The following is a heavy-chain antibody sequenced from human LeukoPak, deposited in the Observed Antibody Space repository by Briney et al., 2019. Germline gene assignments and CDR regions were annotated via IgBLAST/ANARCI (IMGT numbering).Heavy chain of an antibody. Sequence: SETLSLTCAVYGGSFSGYYWSWIRQPPGKGLEWIGEINHSGSTNYNPSLKSRVTISVDTSKNQFSLKLSSVTAADTAVYYCARVSLLAAARGWFDPWGQGTLVAVSS. J-gene: IGHJ5*02. CDR2: INHSGST. CDR1: GGSFSGYY. D-gene: IGHD6-13*01. V-gene: IGHV4-34*01. CDR3: ARVSLLAAARGWFDP.